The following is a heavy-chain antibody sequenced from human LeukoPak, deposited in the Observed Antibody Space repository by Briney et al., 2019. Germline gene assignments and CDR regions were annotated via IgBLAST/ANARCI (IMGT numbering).Heavy chain of an antibody. D-gene: IGHD2-15*01. J-gene: IGHJ6*02. CDR1: GGSISSGDYY. Sequence: SQTLSLTCTVSGGSISSGDYYWSWIRQPPGKGLEWIGYIYYSGSTYYNPSLKSRVTISEDTSKNQFSLKLSSVTAADTAVYYCARGYCSGGNCYRYSMDVWGQGTTVTVSS. V-gene: IGHV4-30-4*01. CDR2: IYYSGST. CDR3: ARGYCSGGNCYRYSMDV.